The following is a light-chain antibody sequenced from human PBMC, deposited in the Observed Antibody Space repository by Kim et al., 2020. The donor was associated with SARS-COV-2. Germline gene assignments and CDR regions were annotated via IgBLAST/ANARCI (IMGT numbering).Light chain of an antibody. Sequence: QTATRTCTGHSNNVGNQGAVWLQQTQGHPPKPLSDRNNKRPSGVSERFSASRSGNTASLTITGLQPEDEADYYCSAWDTSLNCWVFGGGTQLTVL. CDR1: SNNVGNQG. CDR3: SAWDTSLNCWV. J-gene: IGLJ3*02. CDR2: RNN. V-gene: IGLV10-54*04.